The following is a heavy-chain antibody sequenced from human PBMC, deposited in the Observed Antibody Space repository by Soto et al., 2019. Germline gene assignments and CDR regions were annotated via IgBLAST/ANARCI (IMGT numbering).Heavy chain of an antibody. V-gene: IGHV4-31*03. J-gene: IGHJ5*02. CDR2: ISYTGRT. CDR3: ARCSFSSSSSWFDP. CDR1: GGSISSDANF. Sequence: TLSLTCTVSGGSISSDANFWSWIRQLPGRGLEWIGYISYTGRTYYTPSLNSRLTISLDTSKNLFSLRLSAVTAADTAVYFCARCSFSSSSSWFDPWGKGTPVTVSS. D-gene: IGHD6-6*01.